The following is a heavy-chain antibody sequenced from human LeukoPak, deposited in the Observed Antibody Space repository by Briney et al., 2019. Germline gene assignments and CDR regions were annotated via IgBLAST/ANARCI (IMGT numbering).Heavy chain of an antibody. D-gene: IGHD3-10*01. CDR3: ARETPYGSGSYPFDY. CDR1: GGSFSGYY. V-gene: IGHV4-34*01. CDR2: INHSGST. J-gene: IGHJ4*02. Sequence: PSETLSLTCAVYGGSFSGYYWSWIRQPPGKGLEWIGEINHSGSTNNNPSLKSRVTISVDTTKKQFSLKLSSVTAADTAVYYCARETPYGSGSYPFDYWGQGILVTVSS.